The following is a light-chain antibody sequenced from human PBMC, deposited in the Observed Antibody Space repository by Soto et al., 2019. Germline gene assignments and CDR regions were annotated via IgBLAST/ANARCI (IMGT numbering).Light chain of an antibody. J-gene: IGKJ4*01. V-gene: IGKV3-15*01. CDR3: QQYNNWPLT. CDR2: DAS. Sequence: VMTQSPATLCVSPGERATLSCRASQSVTSNVAWYQQTPGQPPRLLIYDASTRATGIPARFSGSGPGTEFTLTISRLQPEDFAVYYCQQYNNWPLTFGGGTKVDIK. CDR1: QSVTSN.